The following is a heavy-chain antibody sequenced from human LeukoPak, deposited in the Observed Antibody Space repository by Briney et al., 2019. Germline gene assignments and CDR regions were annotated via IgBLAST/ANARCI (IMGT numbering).Heavy chain of an antibody. V-gene: IGHV4-34*01. D-gene: IGHD2-15*01. CDR3: ARVVVAAFDY. CDR1: GGSFSGYY. CDR2: INHSGST. J-gene: IGHJ4*02. Sequence: PSETLSLTCAVYGGSFSGYYWSWIRQPPGKGLEWIGEINHSGSTNYNPSLKSRVTISVDTSKNQFSLKLSSVTAAATAVYCCARVVVAAFDYWGQGTLVTVSS.